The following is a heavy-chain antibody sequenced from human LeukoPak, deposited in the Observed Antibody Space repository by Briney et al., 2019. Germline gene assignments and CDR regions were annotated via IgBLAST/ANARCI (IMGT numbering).Heavy chain of an antibody. Sequence: PGGSLRLSCAASGFTFSSYWMSWVRQAPGKGLEWVANIKQDGSEKYYVDSVKGRFTISRDNAKNSLYLQMNSLRAEDTAVYYCARDRVLRFLEWLPHISYYYHYMDVWGKGTTVTVSS. J-gene: IGHJ6*03. V-gene: IGHV3-7*01. CDR2: IKQDGSEK. CDR3: ARDRVLRFLEWLPHISYYYHYMDV. D-gene: IGHD3-3*01. CDR1: GFTFSSYW.